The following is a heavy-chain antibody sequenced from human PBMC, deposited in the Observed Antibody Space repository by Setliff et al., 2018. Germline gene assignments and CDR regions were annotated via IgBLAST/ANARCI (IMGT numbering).Heavy chain of an antibody. CDR2: IYDSGSS. V-gene: IGHV4-39*01. J-gene: IGHJ5*02. D-gene: IGHD2-15*01. CDR1: GGSVNNSGFF. CDR3: GRGFSRIEGWGNWFDP. Sequence: NPSETLSLTCTVSGGSVNNSGFFWGWLRQAPGKGLEWIGNIYDSGSSNYNASLKSRLIITRDTSKNQISLKLTSVTAADTAVYYCGRGFSRIEGWGNWFDPWGQGILVTVSS.